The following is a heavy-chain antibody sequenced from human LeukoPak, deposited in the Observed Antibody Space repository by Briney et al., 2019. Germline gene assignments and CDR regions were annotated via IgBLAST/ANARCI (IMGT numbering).Heavy chain of an antibody. CDR1: GGSISSYY. CDR2: IYYSGST. Sequence: SETLSLTCTVSGGSISSYYWSWIRRPPGKGLEWIGYIYYSGSTNYNPSLKSRVTISVDTSKNQFSLKLSSVTAADTAVYYCARIGTMTKGAFDIWGQGTMVTVSS. V-gene: IGHV4-59*01. J-gene: IGHJ3*02. CDR3: ARIGTMTKGAFDI. D-gene: IGHD3-22*01.